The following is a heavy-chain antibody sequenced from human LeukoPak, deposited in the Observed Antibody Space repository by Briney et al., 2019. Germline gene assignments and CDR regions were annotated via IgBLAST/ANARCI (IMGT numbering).Heavy chain of an antibody. CDR1: GGSISTANYY. Sequence: SETLSLTCTVSGGSISTANYYWGWVRQPPGKGLEWIGNIFYSGSTYYSPPLKSRLTISLDTSRNQFSLKLSSVTAADTAVYYCARDGTYYYAFDIWGQGTMVTVSS. D-gene: IGHD3-10*01. J-gene: IGHJ3*02. V-gene: IGHV4-39*07. CDR2: IFYSGST. CDR3: ARDGTYYYAFDI.